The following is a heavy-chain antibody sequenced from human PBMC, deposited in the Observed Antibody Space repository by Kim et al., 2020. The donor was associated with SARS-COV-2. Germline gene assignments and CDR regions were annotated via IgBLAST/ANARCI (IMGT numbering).Heavy chain of an antibody. Sequence: GGSLRLSCAASGFTFSSYAMHWVRQAPGKGLEWVAVISYDGSNKYYADSVKGRFTISRDNSKNTLYLQMNSLRAEDTAVYYCARDLDCSGGSCYGAFDYWGQGTLVTVSS. CDR3: ARDLDCSGGSCYGAFDY. J-gene: IGHJ4*02. CDR2: ISYDGSNK. V-gene: IGHV3-30-3*01. CDR1: GFTFSSYA. D-gene: IGHD2-15*01.